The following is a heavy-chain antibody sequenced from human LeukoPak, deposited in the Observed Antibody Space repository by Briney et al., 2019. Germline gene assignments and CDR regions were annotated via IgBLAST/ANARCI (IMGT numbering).Heavy chain of an antibody. V-gene: IGHV3-53*01. CDR1: GFIVRSEY. D-gene: IGHD2-15*01. J-gene: IGHJ4*02. Sequence: PGGSLRLSCAASGFIVRSEYLARVRQAPGNGMEWSSVIYGGGSTYYSDSVKGRLTISKDNPKDVLYLDMHSLAVEDTAVYYCARLLPASRHYFDYWGQGNPVTVSS. CDR3: ARLLPASRHYFDY. CDR2: IYGGGST.